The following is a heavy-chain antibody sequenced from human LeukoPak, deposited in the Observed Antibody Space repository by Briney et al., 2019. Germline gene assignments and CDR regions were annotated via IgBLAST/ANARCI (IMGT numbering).Heavy chain of an antibody. CDR3: AREYGSSRIFDY. V-gene: IGHV4-59*11. J-gene: IGHJ4*02. CDR2: VYYVGST. Sequence: PSETLSLTCTVSGASIRSHHWTWIRQPPGKGLEWIGNVYYVGSTSYSPSLKSRLTMSVDTPKNQFSLNLTSVTAADTAVYYCAREYGSSRIFDYWGQGTLATVSS. D-gene: IGHD6-13*01. CDR1: GASIRSHH.